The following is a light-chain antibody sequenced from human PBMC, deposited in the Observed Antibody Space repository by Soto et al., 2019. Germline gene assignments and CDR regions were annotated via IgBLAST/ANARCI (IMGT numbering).Light chain of an antibody. V-gene: IGKV1-12*02. CDR3: NTLKNYLPNT. J-gene: IGKJ5*01. CDR1: QDVKF. CDR2: EAT. Sequence: RAGQDVKFLSLYQQKPEKAPILLIHEATNLQSGVPPRFRGSGSGTDFTFTISILHPEDVAIYYCNTLKNYLPNTFGQGTRLEN.